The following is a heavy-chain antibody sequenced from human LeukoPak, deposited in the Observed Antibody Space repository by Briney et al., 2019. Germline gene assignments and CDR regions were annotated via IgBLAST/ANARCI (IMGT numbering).Heavy chain of an antibody. Sequence: PGGSLRLSCAASGFTFSSYAMHWVRQAPGKGLEWVAVISYDGSNKYYADSVKGRFTISRDNSKNTLCLQMNSLRAEDTAVYYCAKGAVRYFDWLLFDYWGQGTLVTVSS. J-gene: IGHJ4*02. V-gene: IGHV3-30-3*01. D-gene: IGHD3-9*01. CDR2: ISYDGSNK. CDR1: GFTFSSYA. CDR3: AKGAVRYFDWLLFDY.